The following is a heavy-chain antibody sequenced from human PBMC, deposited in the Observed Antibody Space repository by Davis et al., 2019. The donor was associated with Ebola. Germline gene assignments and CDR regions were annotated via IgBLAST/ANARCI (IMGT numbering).Heavy chain of an antibody. D-gene: IGHD4-11*01. CDR2: ISDNGGST. J-gene: IGHJ4*02. CDR1: GFTLSRNV. CDR3: AEGGSNYYLGEN. V-gene: IGHV3-23*01. Sequence: PGGSLRLSCEASGFTLSRNVMPWVRQAPGKGLEWVATISDNGGSTHYADSVRGRFSISRDDSKNTLYLQMDSLRAKDTALFYCAEGGSNYYLGENWGQGTLVTVSS.